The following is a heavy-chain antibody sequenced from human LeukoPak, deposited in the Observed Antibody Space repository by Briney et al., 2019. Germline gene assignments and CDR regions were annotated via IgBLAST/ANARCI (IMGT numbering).Heavy chain of an antibody. CDR3: ASSGDWNYPGDY. J-gene: IGHJ4*02. CDR2: INPNSGGT. D-gene: IGHD1-7*01. CDR1: GYTFTDYY. V-gene: IGHV1-2*02. Sequence: ASVKVSCKASGYTFTDYYIHWVRQAPGQGLEWMGWINPNSGGTNYAQKFQGRVTMTRDTSISTAYMELSRLRSDDTAVYYCASSGDWNYPGDYWGQGTLVTVSS.